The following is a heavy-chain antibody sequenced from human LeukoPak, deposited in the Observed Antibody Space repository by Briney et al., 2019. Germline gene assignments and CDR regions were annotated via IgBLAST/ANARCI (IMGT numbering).Heavy chain of an antibody. CDR3: ARCRSPRRVGAIDY. J-gene: IGHJ4*02. V-gene: IGHV1-69*13. CDR1: GGTFSSYA. D-gene: IGHD1-26*01. CDR2: IIPIFGTA. Sequence: SVKVSCKASGGTFSSYAISWVRQAPGQGLEWMGGIIPIFGTANYAQKFQGRVTITADESTSTAYMELSSLRSEDTAVYYCARCRSPRRVGAIDYWGQGTLVTVSS.